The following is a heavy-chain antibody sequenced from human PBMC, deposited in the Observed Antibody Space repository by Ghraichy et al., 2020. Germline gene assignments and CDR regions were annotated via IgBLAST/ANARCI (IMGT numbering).Heavy chain of an antibody. CDR2: ISSSSSTI. V-gene: IGHV3-48*01. Sequence: GGSLRLSCAASGFTFSSYSMNWVRQAPGKGLEWVSYISSSSSTIYYADSVKGRFTISRDNAKNSLYLQMNSLRAEDTAVYYCARCPVAGIRSGDYWGQGTLVTVSS. CDR3: ARCPVAGIRSGDY. D-gene: IGHD6-19*01. J-gene: IGHJ4*02. CDR1: GFTFSSYS.